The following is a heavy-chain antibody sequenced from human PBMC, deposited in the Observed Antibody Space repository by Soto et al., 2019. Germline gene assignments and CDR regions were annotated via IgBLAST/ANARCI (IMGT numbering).Heavy chain of an antibody. D-gene: IGHD1-26*01. Sequence: SETLSLTCTVSGGSISNYYWSWIRQPAGKGLEWIGRIYNSGSTKYNPSLKSRVTMSEDTSKNQFSLNLISVTAADTAVYYCARSGGSFNLDYWGLGTLVTVSS. V-gene: IGHV4-4*07. CDR3: ARSGGSFNLDY. J-gene: IGHJ4*02. CDR2: IYNSGST. CDR1: GGSISNYY.